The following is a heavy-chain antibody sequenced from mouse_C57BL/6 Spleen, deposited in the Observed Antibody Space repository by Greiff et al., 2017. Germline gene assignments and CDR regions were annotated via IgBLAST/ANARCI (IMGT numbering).Heavy chain of an antibody. Sequence: EVQRVESGRGLVKPSQSLSLTCSVTGYSITSGYYWNWIRQFPGNKLEWMGYISYDGSNNYNPSLKNRISITRDTSKNQFFLKLNSVTTEDTATYYCAILYGSSSAWFAYWGQGTLVTVSA. CDR2: ISYDGSN. CDR3: AILYGSSSAWFAY. V-gene: IGHV3-6*01. J-gene: IGHJ3*01. CDR1: GYSITSGYY. D-gene: IGHD1-1*01.